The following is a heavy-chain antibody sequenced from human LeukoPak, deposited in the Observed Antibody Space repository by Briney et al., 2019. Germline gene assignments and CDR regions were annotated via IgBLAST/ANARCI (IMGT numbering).Heavy chain of an antibody. CDR3: ARQSDGDVVVPTDY. CDR1: GYSFTSYW. V-gene: IGHV5-10-1*01. Sequence: GESLKISCKVSGYSFTSYWISWVRQMPGKGLEWMGTIDPSDSYTNYSPSFQGHATISADKSISTAYLQWSSLKASDTAMYYCARQSDGDVVVPTDYWGQGTLVTVSS. CDR2: IDPSDSYT. J-gene: IGHJ4*02. D-gene: IGHD2-2*01.